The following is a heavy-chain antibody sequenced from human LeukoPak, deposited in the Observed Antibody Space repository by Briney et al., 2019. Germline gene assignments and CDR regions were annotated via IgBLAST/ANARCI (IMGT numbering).Heavy chain of an antibody. Sequence: SETLSLTCAVYGGSFSGYYWSWIRQPPGKGLEWIGEINHSGSPNYSTSLKSRVTISVDTSKNQFSLKLSSVTAADTAVYYCARNKGYCYYYGMDVWGQGTTVTVSS. V-gene: IGHV4-34*01. CDR1: GGSFSGYY. CDR3: ARNKGYCYYYGMDV. CDR2: INHSGSP. J-gene: IGHJ6*02.